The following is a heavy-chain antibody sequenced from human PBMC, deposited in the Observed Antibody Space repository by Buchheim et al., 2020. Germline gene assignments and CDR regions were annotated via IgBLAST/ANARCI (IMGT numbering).Heavy chain of an antibody. J-gene: IGHJ2*01. CDR3: ARAGGSLGYCSSTSCRPLFYWYFDL. CDR2: IWYDGSNK. Sequence: QVQLVESGGGVVQPGRSLRLSCAASGFTFSSYGMHWVRQAPGKGLEWVAVIWYDGSNKYYADSVKGRFTISRDNSKNTLYLQMNSLRAEDTAVYYCARAGGSLGYCSSTSCRPLFYWYFDLWGRGTL. V-gene: IGHV3-33*01. D-gene: IGHD2-2*01. CDR1: GFTFSSYG.